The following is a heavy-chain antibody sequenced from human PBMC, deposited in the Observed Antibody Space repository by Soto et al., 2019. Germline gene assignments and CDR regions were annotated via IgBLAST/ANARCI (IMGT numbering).Heavy chain of an antibody. CDR1: EFTFSNYA. Sequence: GGSLRLSCAASEFTFSNYAMSWVRQAPGKGLEWVSSISDNGGTTYYADSVKGRFTISRDNSKNTLYLQMNSLRAEDTALYYCARKALPELSYMDVWGKGTTVTVSS. J-gene: IGHJ6*03. V-gene: IGHV3-23*01. CDR3: ARKALPELSYMDV. CDR2: ISDNGGTT. D-gene: IGHD1-26*01.